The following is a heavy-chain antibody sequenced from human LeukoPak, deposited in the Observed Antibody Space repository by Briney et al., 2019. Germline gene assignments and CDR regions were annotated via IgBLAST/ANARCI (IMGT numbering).Heavy chain of an antibody. D-gene: IGHD6-13*01. CDR3: AIGETGYSSSWYSYYYYMDV. V-gene: IGHV4-34*01. J-gene: IGHJ6*03. CDR1: GGSFSGYY. Sequence: SETLSLTCAVYGGSFSGYYWSWIRQPPGKGLEWIGEINHSGSTNYNPSLKSRVTISVDTSKNQFSLKLSSVTAADTAVYYCAIGETGYSSSWYSYYYYMDVWGKGTTVTVSS. CDR2: INHSGST.